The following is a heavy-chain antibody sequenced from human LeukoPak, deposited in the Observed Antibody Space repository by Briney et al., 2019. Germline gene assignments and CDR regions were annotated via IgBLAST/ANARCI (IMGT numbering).Heavy chain of an antibody. CDR2: ISGSSGGT. V-gene: IGHV3-23*01. D-gene: IGHD7-27*01. Sequence: PGGSLRLSCAASGFTFSSYGMTWVRQAPGKGLEWVSGISGSSGGTYYPDSVKGRFTISRDNSKNTLYLQMNGLRAEDTAVYYCVKGRLTGDHWGQGTLVTVSS. CDR1: GFTFSSYG. CDR3: VKGRLTGDH. J-gene: IGHJ4*02.